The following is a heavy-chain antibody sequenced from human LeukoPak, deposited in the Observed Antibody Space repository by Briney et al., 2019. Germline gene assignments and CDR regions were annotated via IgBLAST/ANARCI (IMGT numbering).Heavy chain of an antibody. CDR3: ARDEYYYDSSGSIRFDY. Sequence: SETLSLTCTVSGGSISSYYWSWIRQPPGKGLEWIGYIYYSGSTNYNPSLKSRVTMSVDTSKNQFSLKLNSVTAADTAVYYCARDEYYYDSSGSIRFDYWGQGTLVTVSS. J-gene: IGHJ4*02. V-gene: IGHV4-59*12. CDR1: GGSISSYY. CDR2: IYYSGST. D-gene: IGHD3-22*01.